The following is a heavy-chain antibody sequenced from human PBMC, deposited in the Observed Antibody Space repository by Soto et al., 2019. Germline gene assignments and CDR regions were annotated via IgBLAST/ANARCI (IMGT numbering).Heavy chain of an antibody. CDR2: IHQSGSP. V-gene: IGHV4-38-2*01. CDR1: NFSLSKEYY. Sequence: PSETLSLTCAVSNFSLSKEYYWAWIRQPPGKGLEWIGSIHQSGSPYYNPSLTSRLTISIDMSRKQFSLRLSSVTAADTAIYFCARGAPRGIIHDFDSWGQGSLVTVSS. D-gene: IGHD3-10*01. CDR3: ARGAPRGIIHDFDS. J-gene: IGHJ4*02.